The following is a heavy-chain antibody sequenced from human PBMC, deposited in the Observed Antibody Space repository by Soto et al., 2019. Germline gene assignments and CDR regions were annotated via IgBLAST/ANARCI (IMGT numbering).Heavy chain of an antibody. CDR2: IYSGGST. Sequence: GGSKRHSNAASELNISSIYMSCIRQAPGKGLEWVSVIYSGGSTYYADSVKGRFTISRDNSKNTLYLQMNSLRAEDTAVSYCARDRISTGMDVWGQGTTVTVSS. J-gene: IGHJ6*02. CDR3: ARDRISTGMDV. CDR1: ELNISSIY. V-gene: IGHV3-66*01.